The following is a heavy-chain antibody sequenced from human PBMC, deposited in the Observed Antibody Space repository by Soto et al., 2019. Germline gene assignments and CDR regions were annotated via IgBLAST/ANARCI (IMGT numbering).Heavy chain of an antibody. V-gene: IGHV1-69*12. Sequence: QVQLVQSGAEVKRPGSSVKVSCNVSGGTLSSYGFNWVRQAPGQGLEWMGGIIPMFGTTNHTQKFQDRITISADASTTTAYMELRSLGAHDTATYYCASDRRYGLVNCGQGTLLTVSS. CDR1: GGTLSSYG. D-gene: IGHD2-15*01. CDR3: ASDRRYGLVN. J-gene: IGHJ4*02. CDR2: IIPMFGTT.